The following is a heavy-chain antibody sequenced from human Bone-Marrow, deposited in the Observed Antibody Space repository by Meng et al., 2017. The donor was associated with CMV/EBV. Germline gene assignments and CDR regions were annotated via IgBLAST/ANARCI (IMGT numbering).Heavy chain of an antibody. Sequence: SGYSFTSYWISWVRQMPGKGLEWMGRIDPSDSYTNYSPSFQGHVTISVDKSISTAYLQWSSLKASDTAMYYCATRYYYDSSGYYYDIWGQGTLVTVSS. CDR2: IDPSDSYT. CDR3: ATRYYYDSSGYYYDI. D-gene: IGHD3-22*01. CDR1: GYSFTSYW. V-gene: IGHV5-10-1*01. J-gene: IGHJ4*02.